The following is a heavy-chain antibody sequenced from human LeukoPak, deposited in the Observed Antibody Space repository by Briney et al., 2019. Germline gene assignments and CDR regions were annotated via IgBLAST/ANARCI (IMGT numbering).Heavy chain of an antibody. Sequence: GGSLRLSCAASGFTFSSYAMSWVRQAPGKGLEWVGRSRNKAKSYSTEYAASVKGRFTISRDESRNSLYLQMNSLTTEDTAVYYCVRGFNSFDSWGQGTQVTVSS. CDR1: GFTFSSYA. D-gene: IGHD2/OR15-2a*01. V-gene: IGHV3-72*01. J-gene: IGHJ4*02. CDR2: SRNKAKSYST. CDR3: VRGFNSFDS.